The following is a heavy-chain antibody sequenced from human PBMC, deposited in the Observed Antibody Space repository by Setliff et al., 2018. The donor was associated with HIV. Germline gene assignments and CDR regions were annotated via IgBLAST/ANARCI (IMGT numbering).Heavy chain of an antibody. Sequence: GESLKISCKDSGYTFSNYCIAWVRQMPGKGLGWMGIIYPGNSDTTYSPSFQGQVTISADKPIRTAYLQWSSLKASDTAMYYCAKHLSPGSGWYSKARGMDVWGQGTTVTVSS. CDR3: AKHLSPGSGWYSKARGMDV. CDR1: GYTFSNYC. CDR2: IYPGNSDT. D-gene: IGHD6-19*01. V-gene: IGHV5-51*01. J-gene: IGHJ6*02.